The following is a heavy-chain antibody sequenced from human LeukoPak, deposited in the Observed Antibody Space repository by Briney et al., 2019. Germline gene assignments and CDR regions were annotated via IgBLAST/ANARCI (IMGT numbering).Heavy chain of an antibody. V-gene: IGHV3-23*01. CDR3: VKDATPWNSIWDYFDF. CDR2: IGGGDDI. CDR1: GFTFNTYA. Sequence: GGSLRLSCAASGFTFNTYAMSWVRQAAGRGLEGVSGIGGGDDIHYADSVKGRFTVSRDDSKNTLYLQMNSLRAEDTAIYYCVKDATPWNSIWDYFDFWGQGTLVTVSS. J-gene: IGHJ4*02. D-gene: IGHD1-7*01.